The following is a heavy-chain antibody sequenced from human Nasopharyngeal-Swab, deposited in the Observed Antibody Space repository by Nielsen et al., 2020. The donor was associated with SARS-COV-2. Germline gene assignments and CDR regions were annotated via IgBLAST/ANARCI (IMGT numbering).Heavy chain of an antibody. Sequence: GGSLRLSCTGSGFTFADSALSWVRQAPGKGLEWVGFISTKAFSETTNYAASVKGRFTISGDDSKSIAYLQMNSLKTEDTAVYYCGRKPMGNTMLQGVLTYHYFGMDVWGQGTTVTVSS. J-gene: IGHJ6*02. V-gene: IGHV3-49*04. CDR3: GRKPMGNTMLQGVLTYHYFGMDV. D-gene: IGHD3-10*01. CDR1: GFTFADSA. CDR2: ISTKAFSETT.